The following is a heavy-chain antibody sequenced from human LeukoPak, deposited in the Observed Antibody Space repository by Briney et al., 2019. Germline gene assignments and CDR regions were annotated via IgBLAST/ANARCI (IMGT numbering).Heavy chain of an antibody. CDR1: GFTFSSYW. Sequence: GGSLRLSCAASGFTFSSYWMSWVRQAPGKGLEWVANIKQDGSEKYYVDSVKGRFTISRDNAKNSLYLQMNSLRAEDTAVYYCARDVGGYDFWSGYLNYYYYMDVWRKGTTVTVSS. CDR3: ARDVGGYDFWSGYLNYYYYMDV. V-gene: IGHV3-7*01. CDR2: IKQDGSEK. J-gene: IGHJ6*03. D-gene: IGHD3-3*01.